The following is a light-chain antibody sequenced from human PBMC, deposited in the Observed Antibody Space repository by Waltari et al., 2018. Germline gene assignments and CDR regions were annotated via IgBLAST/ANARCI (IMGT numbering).Light chain of an antibody. J-gene: IGKJ1*01. Sequence: EIVLTQSPASLSSSPGELVTLACRASQSVSRALAWYQQKPGQAPRLLIFGASNRATGIPDRFSGSGAETDVSLTISRLEPEDFAVYYCQRYVRLPATFGRGTKMEIK. V-gene: IGKV3-20*01. CDR1: QSVSRA. CDR3: QRYVRLPAT. CDR2: GAS.